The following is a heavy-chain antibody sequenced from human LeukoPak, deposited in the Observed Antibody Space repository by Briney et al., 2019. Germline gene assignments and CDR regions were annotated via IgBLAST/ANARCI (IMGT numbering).Heavy chain of an antibody. Sequence: GSLRLPCAASGFTFSSYSMNWVRQAPGKGLEWIGYIYYSGSTNYNPSLKSRVTISVDTSKNQFSLKLSSVTAADTAVYYCARIYNYGDYLQYFDYWGQGTLVRVSS. CDR3: ARIYNYGDYLQYFDY. D-gene: IGHD4-17*01. CDR2: IYYSGST. V-gene: IGHV4-59*01. J-gene: IGHJ4*02. CDR1: GFTFSSYS.